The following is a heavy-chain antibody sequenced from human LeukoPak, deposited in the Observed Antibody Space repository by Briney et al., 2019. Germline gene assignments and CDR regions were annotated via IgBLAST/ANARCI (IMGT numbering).Heavy chain of an antibody. J-gene: IGHJ4*02. CDR3: ARLKGIAVAGTNDY. D-gene: IGHD6-19*01. V-gene: IGHV3-20*04. Sequence: GGSLRLSCAASGFTFGDYGMSWVRQAPGKGLEWGSGINWNGGSTGYADSVKGRCTISRDNAKSSLYLQMNSLRAEDTALYYCARLKGIAVAGTNDYWGQGTLVTVSS. CDR2: INWNGGST. CDR1: GFTFGDYG.